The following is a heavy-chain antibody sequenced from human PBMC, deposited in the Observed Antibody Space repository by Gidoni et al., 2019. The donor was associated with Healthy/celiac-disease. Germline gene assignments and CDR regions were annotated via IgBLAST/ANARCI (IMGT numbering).Heavy chain of an antibody. J-gene: IGHJ4*02. Sequence: QVQLQQWGAGLLKPSETLSLTCAVYGGSFVGYYWSWIRQPPGKGLEWIGEINHSGSTNYNPSLKSRVTISVDTSKNQFSLKLSSVTAADTAVYYCARLPGSGYSYGYVDYWGQGTLVTVSS. V-gene: IGHV4-34*01. CDR3: ARLPGSGYSYGYVDY. CDR1: GGSFVGYY. D-gene: IGHD5-18*01. CDR2: INHSGST.